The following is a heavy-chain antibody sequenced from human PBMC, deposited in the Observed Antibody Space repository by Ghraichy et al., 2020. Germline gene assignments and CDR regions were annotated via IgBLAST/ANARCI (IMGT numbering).Heavy chain of an antibody. J-gene: IGHJ4*02. CDR2: ISGSGGNI. CDR3: AKSSSGWSGVWGH. V-gene: IGHV3-23*01. Sequence: GGSLRLSCAAAGFTFSTYTMSWVRQAPGKGLEWVSAISGSGGNIYYADSVKGRFSISRDNSENMAYLQLNSLRAEDTAVYYCAKSSSGWSGVWGHWGQGTLVTVAS. CDR1: GFTFSTYT. D-gene: IGHD6-19*01.